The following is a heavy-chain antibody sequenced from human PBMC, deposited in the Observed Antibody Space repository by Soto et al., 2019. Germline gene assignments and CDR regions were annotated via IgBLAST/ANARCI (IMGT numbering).Heavy chain of an antibody. CDR1: GYTFTSYG. V-gene: IGHV1-18*01. Sequence: EASVKVSCKASGYTFTSYGISWVRQAPGQGLEWMGWISAYNGNTNYAQKLQGRVTMTTDTSTSTAHMELRSLRSDDTAVYYCARDRGMGAFDIWGQGTMVTVSS. J-gene: IGHJ3*02. CDR2: ISAYNGNT. CDR3: ARDRGMGAFDI.